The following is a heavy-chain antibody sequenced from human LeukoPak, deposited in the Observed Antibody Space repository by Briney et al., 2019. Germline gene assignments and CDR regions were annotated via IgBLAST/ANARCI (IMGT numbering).Heavy chain of an antibody. J-gene: IGHJ6*02. CDR3: ARDGISVTTHYYYGMDV. V-gene: IGHV1-69*04. D-gene: IGHD4-17*01. Sequence: SVKVSCKASGGTFSSYAISWVRQAPGQGLEWMGRIIPILGIANYAQKFQGRVTITADKSTSTAYMELSSLRSEDTAVYYCARDGISVTTHYYYGMDVWGQGTTVTVSS. CDR2: IIPILGIA. CDR1: GGTFSSYA.